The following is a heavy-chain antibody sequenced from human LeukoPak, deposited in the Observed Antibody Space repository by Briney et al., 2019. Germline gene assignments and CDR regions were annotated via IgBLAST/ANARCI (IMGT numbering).Heavy chain of an antibody. CDR3: AKQGTRDGYNRGLDY. CDR1: GGSISNYY. D-gene: IGHD5-24*01. J-gene: IGHJ4*02. CDR2: IHYSGSP. V-gene: IGHV4-59*01. Sequence: SETLSLTCTVSGGSISNYYWSWIRQPPGKGLEWIGYIHYSGSPNYNPSLKSRVSISVDTSKNQFSLKLNSVTAEDTALHYCAKQGTRDGYNRGLDYWGQGTLVTVSS.